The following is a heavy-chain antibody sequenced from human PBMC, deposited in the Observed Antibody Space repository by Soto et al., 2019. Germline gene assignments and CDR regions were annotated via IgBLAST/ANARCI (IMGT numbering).Heavy chain of an antibody. J-gene: IGHJ4*01. Sequence: EVQLVDSWGGLVQPGGALRLSCAASGFSLSDYWMHCVRQVPGKGLLWVSRISVDGRDTTYADSVKGRFTISRDNAKNNLCLQTDALRAEDTAVYYCVRAPEQRPIDYWGQGSLVTVSS. D-gene: IGHD6-19*01. V-gene: IGHV3-74*03. CDR1: GFSLSDYW. CDR3: VRAPEQRPIDY. CDR2: ISVDGRDT.